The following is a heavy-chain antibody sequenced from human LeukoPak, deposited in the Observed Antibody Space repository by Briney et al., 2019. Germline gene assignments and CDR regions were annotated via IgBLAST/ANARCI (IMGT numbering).Heavy chain of an antibody. CDR2: INPTSGDT. J-gene: IGHJ4*02. Sequence: ASVKVSCKASGYTFTSYGISWVRQAPGQGLEWMGSINPTSGDTNSAQKFQGGVTMTRDTSISTAHMELSRLRSDDTAVYYCAREENYCSGSTCPFNYWGQGTLVTVSS. D-gene: IGHD2-2*01. CDR1: GYTFTSYG. CDR3: AREENYCSGSTCPFNY. V-gene: IGHV1-2*02.